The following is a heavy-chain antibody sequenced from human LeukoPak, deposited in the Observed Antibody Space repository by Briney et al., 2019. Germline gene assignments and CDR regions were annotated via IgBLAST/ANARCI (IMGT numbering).Heavy chain of an antibody. CDR1: GFTFSDYY. CDR3: AREGTPWGSGSYPGY. D-gene: IGHD3-10*01. V-gene: IGHV3-11*05. CDR2: IGSSSRHT. J-gene: IGHJ4*02. Sequence: GGSLRLSCAASGFTFSDYYMSWIRQAPGKGLEWVSDIGSSSRHTNYADSVKGRFTISRDNAKNLLYLQMKSLRVEDTAVYYCAREGTPWGSGSYPGYWGQGTLVTVSS.